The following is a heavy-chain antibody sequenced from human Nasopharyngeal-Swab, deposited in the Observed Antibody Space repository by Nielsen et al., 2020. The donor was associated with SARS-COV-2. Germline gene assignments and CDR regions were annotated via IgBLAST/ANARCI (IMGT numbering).Heavy chain of an antibody. Sequence: GGSLRLSCAASGFTFSSYAMHWVRQAPGKGLEWVAVISYDGSNKYYADSVKGRFTISRDNSKNTLYLQMNSLRAEDTAVYYCAREGGNWFDPWGRGTLVTVSS. CDR3: AREGGNWFDP. J-gene: IGHJ5*02. CDR1: GFTFSSYA. D-gene: IGHD3-16*01. V-gene: IGHV3-30-3*01. CDR2: ISYDGSNK.